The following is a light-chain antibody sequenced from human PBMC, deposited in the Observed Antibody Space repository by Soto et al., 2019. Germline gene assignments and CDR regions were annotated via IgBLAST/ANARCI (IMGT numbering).Light chain of an antibody. CDR2: EVR. V-gene: IGLV2-14*03. CDR1: SSDVGAYDF. Sequence: QSVLTQPASLSGSPGQSITISCTGTSSDVGAYDFVSWYQQHPDKAPKLMIYEVRYRPSGVSNRFSGSKSVNTATLTISGLQAEDADDYYCSSYTXRSTRVFETGTKVTVL. J-gene: IGLJ1*01. CDR3: SSYTXRSTRV.